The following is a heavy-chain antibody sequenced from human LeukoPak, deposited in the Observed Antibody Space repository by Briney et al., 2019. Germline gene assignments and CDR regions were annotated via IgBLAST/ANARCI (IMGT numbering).Heavy chain of an antibody. Sequence: GGSLRLSCAASGFTFSSYGMHWVRQAPGKGLEWVAVISYDGSNKYYADSVKGRFTISRDNSKNTLYLQMNSLRAEDTAVYYCAKDTLAYCGGDCYSTDYWGQGTLVTVSS. J-gene: IGHJ4*02. V-gene: IGHV3-30*18. CDR3: AKDTLAYCGGDCYSTDY. D-gene: IGHD2-21*02. CDR2: ISYDGSNK. CDR1: GFTFSSYG.